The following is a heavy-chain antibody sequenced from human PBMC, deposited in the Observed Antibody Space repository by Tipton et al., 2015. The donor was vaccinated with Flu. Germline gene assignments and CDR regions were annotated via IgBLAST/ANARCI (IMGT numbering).Heavy chain of an antibody. V-gene: IGHV4-59*08. D-gene: IGHD5-24*01. CDR2: IYYSGST. CDR1: GGSISCYY. Sequence: LRLSCTVSGGSISCYYWSWIRQPPGKGLEWIGYIYYSGSTNYNPSPKSRVTISVDTSKNQFSMKLSAVTAADTAVDYCAGRAPAGDFDYWGQGTLVTVSS. CDR3: AGRAPAGDFDY. J-gene: IGHJ4*02.